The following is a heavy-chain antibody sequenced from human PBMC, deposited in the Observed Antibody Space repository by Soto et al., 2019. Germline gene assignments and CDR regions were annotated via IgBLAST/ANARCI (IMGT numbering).Heavy chain of an antibody. CDR3: ARDILWLGLPYYYYGMDV. J-gene: IGHJ6*02. CDR2: INAGNGNT. Sequence: ASVKVSCKASGYTFTSYAMHWVRQAPGQRLEWMGWINAGNGNTKYSQKFQGRVTITRDTSASTAYMELSSLRSEDTAVYYCARDILWLGLPYYYYGMDVWGQGTTVTVSS. D-gene: IGHD3-10*01. CDR1: GYTFTSYA. V-gene: IGHV1-3*01.